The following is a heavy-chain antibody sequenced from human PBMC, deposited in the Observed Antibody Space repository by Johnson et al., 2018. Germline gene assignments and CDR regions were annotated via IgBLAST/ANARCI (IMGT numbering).Heavy chain of an antibody. CDR1: GFTFTNAW. CDR2: IKSKTDGGTT. D-gene: IGHD3-22*01. V-gene: IGHV3-15*07. J-gene: IGHJ3*01. CDR3: TTDSGYYDSRGYLLSSDAFDL. Sequence: VQLVQSGGGLVKPGGSLRLSCAASGFTFTNAWMNWVRQAPGKGLEWVGRIKSKTDGGTTDYAAPVKGRFTISRDDSKNTLYLQMNSLKTEDTAVYYCTTDSGYYDSRGYLLSSDAFDLWGQGTMGTVSS.